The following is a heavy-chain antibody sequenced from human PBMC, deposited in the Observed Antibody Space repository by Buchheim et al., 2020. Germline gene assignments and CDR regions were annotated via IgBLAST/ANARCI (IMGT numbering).Heavy chain of an antibody. CDR3: ARGGDLRLPRSGLDY. Sequence: QVQLVESGGGVVQPGRSLRLSCAASGFTVSSYGMHWVRQAPGKGLEWVAILWYDGSSKYYADSVKGRFTISRANSRNMVYLEMSGLRVEDTAIYYCARGGDLRLPRSGLDYWGQGT. D-gene: IGHD2-21*02. J-gene: IGHJ4*02. V-gene: IGHV3-33*01. CDR1: GFTVSSYG. CDR2: LWYDGSSK.